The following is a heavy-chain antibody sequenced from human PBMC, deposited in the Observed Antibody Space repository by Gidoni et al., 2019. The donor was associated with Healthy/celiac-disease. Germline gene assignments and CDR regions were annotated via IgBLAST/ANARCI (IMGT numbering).Heavy chain of an antibody. CDR3: ARAPGLRFLEWLLGGMDV. J-gene: IGHJ6*02. CDR2: INHSGST. Sequence: QVQLQQWGAGLLQPSETLSLTCAVYGGSFSGYYWSWIRQPPGKGLEWIGEINHSGSTNYNPSLKSRVTISVDTSKNQFSLKLSSVTAADTAVYYCARAPGLRFLEWLLGGMDVWGQGTTVTVSS. CDR1: GGSFSGYY. D-gene: IGHD3-3*01. V-gene: IGHV4-34*01.